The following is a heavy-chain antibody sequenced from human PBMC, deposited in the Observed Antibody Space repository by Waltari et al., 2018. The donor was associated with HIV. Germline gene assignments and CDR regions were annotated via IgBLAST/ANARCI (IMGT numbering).Heavy chain of an antibody. CDR1: GSSFTSYW. CDR3: ARLSGYSYGYTSYFDY. J-gene: IGHJ4*02. CDR2: IYPGDPDT. D-gene: IGHD5-18*01. V-gene: IGHV5-51*01. Sequence: EVQLVQSGAEVKKPGESLKISCQGSGSSFTSYWIGWVRQMPGKGLEWMGIIYPGDPDTRYSPSFQGQVTISADKSISTAYLQWSSLKASDTAMYYCARLSGYSYGYTSYFDYWGQGTLVTVSS.